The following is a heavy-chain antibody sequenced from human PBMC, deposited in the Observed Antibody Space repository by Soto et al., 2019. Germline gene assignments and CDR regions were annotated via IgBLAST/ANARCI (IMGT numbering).Heavy chain of an antibody. CDR2: IYYSGST. Sequence: SETLSLTCTVSGGSISSSSYYWSWIRQPPGKGLEWIGYIYYSGSTNYNPSLKSRVTISVDSSKNQFSLKLSSVTAADTAVYYCARRYGPGFDYWGQGTLVTVSS. CDR3: ARRYGPGFDY. V-gene: IGHV4-61*05. D-gene: IGHD4-17*01. CDR1: GGSISSSSYY. J-gene: IGHJ4*02.